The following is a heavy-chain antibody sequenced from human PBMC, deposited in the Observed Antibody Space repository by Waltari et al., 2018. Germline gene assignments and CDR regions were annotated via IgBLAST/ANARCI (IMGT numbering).Heavy chain of an antibody. Sequence: QLQLQESGPGLVKPSEPLSLICTVPGGSISSSSFHWDWIRQPPGKGLEWIGNIYYSGSTSYNPSLKSRVTISVDTSKNHLLLKLTSVSAADSSVYYCARRFGNAFDIWGQGIMVTVSS. CDR1: GGSISSSSFH. CDR2: IYYSGST. V-gene: IGHV4-39*02. CDR3: ARRFGNAFDI. J-gene: IGHJ3*02. D-gene: IGHD3-3*01.